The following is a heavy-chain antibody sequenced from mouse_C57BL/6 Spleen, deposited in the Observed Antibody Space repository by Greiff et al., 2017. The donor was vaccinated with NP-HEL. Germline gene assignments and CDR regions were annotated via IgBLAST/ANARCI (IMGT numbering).Heavy chain of an antibody. V-gene: IGHV1-61*01. CDR3: ARWGAAQASSDY. CDR1: GYTFTSYW. CDR2: IYPSDSET. Sequence: QVQLKQSGAELVRPGSSVKLSCKASGYTFTSYWMDWVKQRPGQGLEWIGNIYPSDSETHYNQKFKDKATLTVDKSSSTAYMQLSSLTSEDSAVYYCARWGAAQASSDYWGQGTTLTVSS. D-gene: IGHD3-2*02. J-gene: IGHJ2*01.